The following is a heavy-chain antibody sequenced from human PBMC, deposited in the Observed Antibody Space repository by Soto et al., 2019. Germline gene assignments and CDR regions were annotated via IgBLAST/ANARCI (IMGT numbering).Heavy chain of an antibody. CDR1: GFTFSSYW. J-gene: IGHJ4*02. V-gene: IGHV3-7*03. CDR2: IKQDGSEK. CDR3: ARSPYFFRRPLDY. Sequence: GGSLRLSCAASGFTFSSYWMSWVRQAPGKGLEWVANIKQDGSEKYYVDSVKGRFTISRDNAKKSLYLQMNSLRAEDTAVYYCARSPYFFRRPLDYWGQGTLVTVSS. D-gene: IGHD3-9*01.